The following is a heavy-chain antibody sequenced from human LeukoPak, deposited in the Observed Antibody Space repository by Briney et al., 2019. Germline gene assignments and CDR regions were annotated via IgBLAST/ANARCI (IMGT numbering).Heavy chain of an antibody. CDR1: QFNFRNYW. Sequence: PGGSLRLSCVVSQFNFRNYWMSWVRQTPGKGLEWVANIKQDGSDKYYVDSVKGRFIISRDNAKNSLYLQMNSQGDEDTAVYYCARDSAAHGGYWGQGTPVIVSS. V-gene: IGHV3-7*03. CDR3: ARDSAAHGGY. J-gene: IGHJ4*02. D-gene: IGHD6-25*01. CDR2: IKQDGSDK.